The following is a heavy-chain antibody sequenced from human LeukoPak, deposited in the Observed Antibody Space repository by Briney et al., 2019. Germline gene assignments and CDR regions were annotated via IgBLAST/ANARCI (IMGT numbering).Heavy chain of an antibody. D-gene: IGHD2-15*01. J-gene: IGHJ4*02. CDR3: ARDTRYCSGGGCYVGYYFDY. CDR1: GFTFSSYE. V-gene: IGHV3-48*03. Sequence: GGSLRLSCAASGFTFSSYEMNWVSQAPGKWLEWVSYISSSGSTIYYADSVKGRFTISRDNAKNSLFLQMNSLRAEDTAVYYCARDTRYCSGGGCYVGYYFDYWGQGTLVTVSS. CDR2: ISSSGSTI.